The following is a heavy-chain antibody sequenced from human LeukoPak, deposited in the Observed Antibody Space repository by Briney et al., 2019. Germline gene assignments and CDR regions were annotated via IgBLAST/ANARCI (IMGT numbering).Heavy chain of an antibody. D-gene: IGHD6-19*01. CDR2: INHSGST. J-gene: IGHJ4*02. V-gene: IGHV4-34*01. CDR1: DGSFSGYY. CDR3: ARILDSAWGELGY. Sequence: PSETLSLTCAVYDGSFSGYYWSWIRQPPGKGLEWIGEINHSGSTNYNPSLKSRVTISLDTSKSQFSLKVRYVTAADTAVYYCARILDSAWGELGYWGQGTLVTVSS.